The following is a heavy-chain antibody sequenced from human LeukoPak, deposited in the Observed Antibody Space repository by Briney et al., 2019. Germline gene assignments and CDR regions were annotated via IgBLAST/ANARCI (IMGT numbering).Heavy chain of an antibody. CDR3: AKDATLFGDQYFDY. CDR2: TSYDGSTK. Sequence: RGSLRLSCAASGFTFSSHGMHWVRQAPGKGLEWVAVTSYDGSTKYYADSAKGRFNISRDNSKNTLYLQMNSLRVDGTAVYYCAKDATLFGDQYFDYWGQGTLVIVSS. D-gene: IGHD3-10*01. J-gene: IGHJ4*02. CDR1: GFTFSSHG. V-gene: IGHV3-30*18.